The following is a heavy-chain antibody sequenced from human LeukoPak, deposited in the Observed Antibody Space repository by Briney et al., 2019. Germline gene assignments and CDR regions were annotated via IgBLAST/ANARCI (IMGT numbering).Heavy chain of an antibody. CDR3: ARDGRPLDY. CDR1: GFTFSSYW. J-gene: IGHJ4*02. CDR2: INHNGNVN. Sequence: GGSLRLSCAASGFTFSSYWMNWARQAPGKGLEWVASINHNGNVNYYVDSVKGRFTISRDNAKNSLYLQMNSLRVEGTAVYYCARDGRPLDYWGQGTLVTVSS. V-gene: IGHV3-7*03.